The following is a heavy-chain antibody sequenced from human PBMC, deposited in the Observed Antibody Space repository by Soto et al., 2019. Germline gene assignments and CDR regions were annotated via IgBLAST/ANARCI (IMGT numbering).Heavy chain of an antibody. D-gene: IGHD3-22*01. CDR1: GDSCVVYG. J-gene: IGHJ4*02. CDR2: IDPSDSQT. V-gene: IGHV5-10-1*01. CDR3: ARQIYDSDTGPNFQYYFDS. Sequence: VESMRISCKRSGDSCVVYGSTWVREKLGKGLYWMGRIDPSDSQTYYSPSFRGHVTISATKSITTVFLQWSSLRASDTAMYYCARQIYDSDTGPNFQYYFDSWGQGTPVTVSS.